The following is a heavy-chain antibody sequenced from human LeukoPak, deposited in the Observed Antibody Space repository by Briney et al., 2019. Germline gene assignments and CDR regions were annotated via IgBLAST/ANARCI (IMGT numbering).Heavy chain of an antibody. CDR3: ARDGSDSSGWFPHFDS. CDR1: GFTFSRYI. J-gene: IGHJ4*02. D-gene: IGHD6-19*01. V-gene: IGHV3-30*04. CDR2: ISYDGSNK. Sequence: GGSLRLSCAASGFTFSRYIMHWVRQTPGKGLEWVAVISYDGSNKYYTDSVKGRFTISRDNSKNTLYLQMNSLRAEDTAVYYCARDGSDSSGWFPHFDSWGQGTLVTVSS.